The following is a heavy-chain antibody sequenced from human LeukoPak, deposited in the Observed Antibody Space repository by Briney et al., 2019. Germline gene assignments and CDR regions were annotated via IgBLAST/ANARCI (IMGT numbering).Heavy chain of an antibody. CDR1: GYTFTGYY. CDR2: ISGYNGNT. Sequence: ASVKVSCKASGYTFTGYYIHWVRQAPGQGLEWMGWISGYNGNTKYAQKFQGRVTMTTETSTSTAYMELRSLRSDDTALYYCARVGFTIVRGAHDYWGQGTLITVSS. CDR3: ARVGFTIVRGAHDY. V-gene: IGHV1-18*04. J-gene: IGHJ4*02. D-gene: IGHD3-10*01.